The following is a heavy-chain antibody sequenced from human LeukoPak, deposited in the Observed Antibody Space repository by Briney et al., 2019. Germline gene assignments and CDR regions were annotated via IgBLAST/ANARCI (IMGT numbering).Heavy chain of an antibody. V-gene: IGHV4-39*07. D-gene: IGHD4-17*01. J-gene: IGHJ2*01. CDR1: GGSISSTSYY. CDR2: IYYSGNT. Sequence: PSETLSLTCFVSGGSISSTSYYWNWIRQVPGKGLEWIGNIYYSGNTYYNPSHKSRVTISVDTSKNQFSLKLSSVTAADTAMYYCAGTTVTMGLGLHFYFDLWGRGTLVTVSS. CDR3: AGTTVTMGLGLHFYFDL.